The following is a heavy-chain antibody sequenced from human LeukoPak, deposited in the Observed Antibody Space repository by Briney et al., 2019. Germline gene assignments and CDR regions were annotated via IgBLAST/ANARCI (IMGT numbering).Heavy chain of an antibody. V-gene: IGHV3-23*01. CDR2: ISGSGTTT. J-gene: IGHJ4*02. Sequence: GGSLRLSCAASGFTFSNYAMTWVRQAPGKGLDWVSAISGSGTTTYTADSVKGRFTISRDNSKNTLYLQMNSLRAEDTAVYYCAKSKGIAAQGYFGYWGQGTLVTASS. CDR1: GFTFSNYA. D-gene: IGHD6-13*01. CDR3: AKSKGIAAQGYFGY.